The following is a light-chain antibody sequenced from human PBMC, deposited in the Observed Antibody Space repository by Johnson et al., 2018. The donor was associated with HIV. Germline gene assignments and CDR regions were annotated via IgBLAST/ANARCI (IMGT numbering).Light chain of an antibody. CDR3: ETWDSSLSGYYV. CDR1: SSNIGNNY. Sequence: VLTQPPSVSAAPGQKVTISCSGSSSNIGNNYISWYQQLPGRAPKLLIYDNNKRPSGIPDRFSGSKSGTSATLDITGLQTGDEADYYCETWDSSLSGYYVFGTGTKLTVL. V-gene: IGLV1-51*01. J-gene: IGLJ1*01. CDR2: DNN.